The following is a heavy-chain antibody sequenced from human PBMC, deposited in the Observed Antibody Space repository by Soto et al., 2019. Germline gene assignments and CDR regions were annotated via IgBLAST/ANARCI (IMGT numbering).Heavy chain of an antibody. CDR1: GFSLSSTRMA. CDR3: AHIVVAGLGYYFDY. Sequence: QITLKESGPTLVKTTQTLTLTCTFSGFSLSSTRMAVGWIRQPPGKALEWLALIYWDDDKRYSPFLKSRLTITKDTYNNQVVLTMSNMDPVDTARYYCAHIVVAGLGYYFDYWGQGTLVTVSS. V-gene: IGHV2-5*02. J-gene: IGHJ4*02. D-gene: IGHD6-19*01. CDR2: IYWDDDK.